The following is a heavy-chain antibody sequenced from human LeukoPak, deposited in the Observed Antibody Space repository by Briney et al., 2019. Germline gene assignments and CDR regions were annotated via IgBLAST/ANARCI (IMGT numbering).Heavy chain of an antibody. CDR3: ARAPTYYYDSSGYNYFDY. J-gene: IGHJ4*02. CDR2: IIPIFGTA. D-gene: IGHD3-22*01. V-gene: IGHV1-69*13. CDR1: GGTFSSYA. Sequence: SVKASCKASGGTFSSYAISWVRQAPGQGLEWMGGIIPIFGTANYAQKFQGRVTITADESTSTAYMELSSLRSEDTAVYYCARAPTYYYDSSGYNYFDYWGQGTLVTVSS.